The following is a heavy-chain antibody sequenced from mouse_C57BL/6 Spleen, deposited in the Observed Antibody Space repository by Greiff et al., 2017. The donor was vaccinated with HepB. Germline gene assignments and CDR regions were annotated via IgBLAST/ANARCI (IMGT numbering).Heavy chain of an antibody. J-gene: IGHJ2*01. CDR2: INPYNVGT. CDR3: AKDSSGLDN. D-gene: IGHD3-2*02. CDR1: GYTFTDYY. Sequence: EVQLQQSGPVLVKPGASVKMSCKASGYTFTDYYMNWVKQSHGKSLEWIGVINPYNVGTSYNQKFKGKATLTVDKSSSTAYMELNSLTSEDSAVYYCAKDSSGLDNWGQGTTLTVSS. V-gene: IGHV1-19*01.